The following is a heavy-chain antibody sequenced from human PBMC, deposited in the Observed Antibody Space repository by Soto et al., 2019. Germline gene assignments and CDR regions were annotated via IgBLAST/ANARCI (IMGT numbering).Heavy chain of an antibody. CDR1: GGTFSSYA. J-gene: IGHJ6*02. Sequence: QVQLVQSGAEVKKPGSSVKVSCKASGGTFSSYAISWVRQAPGQGLEWMGGIIPIFGTANYAQKFQGRVTITADKSTSKAYMELSSLRSEDTAVYYCARSRRGQLVRGVESQPSYYYYYYGMDVWGQGTTVTVSS. CDR2: IIPIFGTA. D-gene: IGHD3-10*01. CDR3: ARSRRGQLVRGVESQPSYYYYYYGMDV. V-gene: IGHV1-69*06.